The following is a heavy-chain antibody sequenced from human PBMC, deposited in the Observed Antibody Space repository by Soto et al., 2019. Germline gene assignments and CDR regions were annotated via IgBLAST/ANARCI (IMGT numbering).Heavy chain of an antibody. CDR1: GGSISSSNW. CDR3: ARASSSWYWFDP. CDR2: IYHSGST. V-gene: IGHV4-4*02. D-gene: IGHD6-13*01. J-gene: IGHJ5*02. Sequence: NPSETLSLTCAVSGGSISSSNWRSWVRQPPGKGLEWIGEIYHSGSTNYNPSLKSRVTISVDKSKNQFSLKLSSVTAADTAVYYCARASSSWYWFDPWGQGTLVTVSS.